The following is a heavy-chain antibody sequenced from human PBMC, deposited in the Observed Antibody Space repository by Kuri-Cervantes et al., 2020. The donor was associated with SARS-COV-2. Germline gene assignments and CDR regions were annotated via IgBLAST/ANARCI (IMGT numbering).Heavy chain of an antibody. Sequence: ASVKVSCKASGYTFINYYMHWVRQAPGQGLEWMGIINPSGGSTTYVQKFQGRLTMTRDTSTSTVYMELSSLRSEDTAVYYCVRPREGYNWASEYWGQGTLVTVSS. V-gene: IGHV1-46*01. CDR3: VRPREGYNWASEY. J-gene: IGHJ4*02. D-gene: IGHD5-24*01. CDR2: INPSGGST. CDR1: GYTFINYY.